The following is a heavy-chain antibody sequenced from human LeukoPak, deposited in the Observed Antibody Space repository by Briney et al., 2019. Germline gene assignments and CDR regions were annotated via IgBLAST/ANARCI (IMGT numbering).Heavy chain of an antibody. CDR1: GGSFSGYY. J-gene: IGHJ5*02. D-gene: IGHD2-21*01. CDR2: ISHSGST. Sequence: SETLSLTCAVYGGSFSGYYWSWIRQPPGKGLEWIGEISHSGSTNYNPSLKSRVTISVDTSKNQFSLKLSSVTAADTAVYYCTRAIPLYNWFDPWGQGTLVTVSS. CDR3: TRAIPLYNWFDP. V-gene: IGHV4-34*01.